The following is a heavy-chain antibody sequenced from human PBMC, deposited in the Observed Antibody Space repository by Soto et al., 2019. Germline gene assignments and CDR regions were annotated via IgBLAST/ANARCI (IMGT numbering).Heavy chain of an antibody. D-gene: IGHD3-16*01. CDR1: GGTFSSYT. V-gene: IGHV1-69*08. Sequence: QVQLVQSGAEVKKPGSSVKVSCKASGGTFSSYTISWVRQAPGQGLEWVGRIIPILGIANYAQKFQGRVTITADKSTSTAYMELSSLRSEDTAVYYCARDRGSSYYYGMDVWGQGTTVTVSS. CDR3: ARDRGSSYYYGMDV. J-gene: IGHJ6*02. CDR2: IIPILGIA.